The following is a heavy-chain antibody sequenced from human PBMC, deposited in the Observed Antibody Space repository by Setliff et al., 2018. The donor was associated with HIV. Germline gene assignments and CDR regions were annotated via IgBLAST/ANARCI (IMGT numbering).Heavy chain of an antibody. D-gene: IGHD6-19*01. CDR3: ATVPYRSAWSSGGHDAFDI. CDR2: ISGFNGNT. J-gene: IGHJ3*02. CDR1: GYSFARYG. Sequence: ASVKVSCKASGYSFARYGLSWVRQAPGQGLEWMGWISGFNGNTKYAQSFQDRVAMTTETATSTAYMEMRSLRSDETAVYFCATVPYRSAWSSGGHDAFDIWGQGTMVTVSS. V-gene: IGHV1-18*01.